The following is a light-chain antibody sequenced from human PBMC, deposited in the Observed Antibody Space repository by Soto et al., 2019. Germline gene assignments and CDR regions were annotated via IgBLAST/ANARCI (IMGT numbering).Light chain of an antibody. J-gene: IGKJ1*01. CDR3: LQSDSSPWT. Sequence: DIVMTQSPESLAVSLGERATLSCRASQSVSSSYLAWFQQKRGQTPRLLIYGASSRATGVPDRFSGSGSGTDFTLTISRLEPEDFAVYYCLQSDSSPWTFGQGTKVDIK. CDR1: QSVSSSY. V-gene: IGKV3-20*01. CDR2: GAS.